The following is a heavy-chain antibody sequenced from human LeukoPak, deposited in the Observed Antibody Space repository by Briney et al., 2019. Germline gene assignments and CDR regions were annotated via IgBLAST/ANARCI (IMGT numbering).Heavy chain of an antibody. Sequence: GGSLRLSCAASGFTFSSYAMHWVRQAPGKGLEWVSSISSSSSYIYYADSVKGRFTISRDNAKNSLYLQMNSLRAEDTAVYYCASYRIAAADYWGQGTLVTVSS. CDR1: GFTFSSYA. V-gene: IGHV3-21*01. D-gene: IGHD6-13*01. CDR3: ASYRIAAADY. J-gene: IGHJ4*02. CDR2: ISSSSSYI.